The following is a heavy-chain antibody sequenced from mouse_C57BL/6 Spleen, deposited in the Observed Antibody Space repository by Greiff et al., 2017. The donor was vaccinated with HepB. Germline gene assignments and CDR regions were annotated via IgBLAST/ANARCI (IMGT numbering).Heavy chain of an antibody. CDR3: TRWDDDVPRFAY. V-gene: IGHV1-15*01. CDR2: IDPETGGT. D-gene: IGHD4-1*01. Sequence: VQLQQSGAELVRPGASVTLSCKASGYTFTDYEMHWVKQTPVHGLEWIGAIDPETGGTAYNQKFKGKAILTADKSSSTAYMELRSLTSEDSAVYYCTRWDDDVPRFAYWGQGTLVTVSA. CDR1: GYTFTDYE. J-gene: IGHJ3*01.